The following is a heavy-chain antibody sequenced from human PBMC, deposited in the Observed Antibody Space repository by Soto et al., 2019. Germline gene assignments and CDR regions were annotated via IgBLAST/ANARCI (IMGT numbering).Heavy chain of an antibody. Sequence: PSETLSLTCTVSGGSISSGGYYWSWIRQRPGKGLEWIGYIYYSGSTYYNPSLKSRVTISVDTSKNQFSLKLSSVTAADTAVYYCARVPIQLWSFDYWGQGTLVTVSS. CDR1: GGSISSGGYY. V-gene: IGHV4-31*03. CDR2: IYYSGST. CDR3: ARVPIQLWSFDY. D-gene: IGHD5-18*01. J-gene: IGHJ4*02.